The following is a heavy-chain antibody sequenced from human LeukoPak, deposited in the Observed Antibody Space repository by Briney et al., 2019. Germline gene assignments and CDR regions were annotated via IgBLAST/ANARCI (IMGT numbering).Heavy chain of an antibody. CDR2: IHTSGDT. D-gene: IGHD6-25*01. Sequence: PSETLSLTCTVSGDSIRNYYWSWIRQPPGKGLEWIAFIHTSGDTNYNPSLKTRATISVDTFKNQFSLRLGSVTAADTAVYYCARHAADYYYMDVWGQGTTVTVSS. CDR1: GDSIRNYY. V-gene: IGHV4-4*09. J-gene: IGHJ6*03. CDR3: ARHAADYYYMDV.